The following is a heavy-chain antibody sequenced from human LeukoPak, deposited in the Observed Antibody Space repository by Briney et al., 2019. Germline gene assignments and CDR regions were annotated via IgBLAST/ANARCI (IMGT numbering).Heavy chain of an antibody. CDR1: GYTFTSYD. CDR3: ARVSRLRRHIVVVPAARQDSDYDSSGQPLAY. J-gene: IGHJ4*02. Sequence: GASVKVSCKASGYTFTSYDINWVRQATGQGLEWMGWMNPNSGNTGYAQKFQGRVTMTRNTSISTAYMELSSLRSEDTAVYYCARVSRLRRHIVVVPAARQDSDYDSSGQPLAYWGQGTLVTVSS. CDR2: MNPNSGNT. D-gene: IGHD2-2*01. V-gene: IGHV1-8*01.